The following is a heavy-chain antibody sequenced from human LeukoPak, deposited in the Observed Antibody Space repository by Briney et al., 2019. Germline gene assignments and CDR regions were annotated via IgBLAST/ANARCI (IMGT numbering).Heavy chain of an antibody. CDR2: ISSSSSTI. D-gene: IGHD3-9*01. V-gene: IGHV3-48*01. J-gene: IGHJ4*02. Sequence: GGSLRLSWAASGFTFSSYSMNWVRQAPGKGLEWVSYISSSSSTIYYADSVKGRFTISRDNAKNSLYLQMNSLRAEDTAVYYCARATPRDILTGYYSPDFDYWGQGTLVTVSS. CDR1: GFTFSSYS. CDR3: ARATPRDILTGYYSPDFDY.